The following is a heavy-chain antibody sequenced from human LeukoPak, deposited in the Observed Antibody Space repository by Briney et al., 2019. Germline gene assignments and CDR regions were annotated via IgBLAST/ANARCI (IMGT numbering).Heavy chain of an antibody. CDR2: IYYSGST. D-gene: IGHD5-24*01. V-gene: IGHV4-59*01. CDR1: GGSISSYY. Sequence: SETLSLTCTVPGGSISSYYWSWIRQPPGKGLEWIGYIYYSGSTNYNPSLKSRVTISVDTSKNQFSLKLSSVTAADTAVYYCATEMATIGKPIDYWGQGILVTVSS. J-gene: IGHJ4*02. CDR3: ATEMATIGKPIDY.